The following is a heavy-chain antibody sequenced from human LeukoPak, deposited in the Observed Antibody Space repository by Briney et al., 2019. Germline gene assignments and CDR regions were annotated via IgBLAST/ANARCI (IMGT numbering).Heavy chain of an antibody. CDR2: ISYDGSNT. CDR3: AKEMSSGWPDY. Sequence: GGSLRLSCAASGFTFSNSAMHWVRQAPGKGLEWVAVISYDGSNTYYADSVKGRFTISRDNSKNTLYLQMNSLRDEDTAVYYCAKEMSSGWPDYWGQGTLVTVSS. J-gene: IGHJ4*02. D-gene: IGHD6-19*01. CDR1: GFTFSNSA. V-gene: IGHV3-30*04.